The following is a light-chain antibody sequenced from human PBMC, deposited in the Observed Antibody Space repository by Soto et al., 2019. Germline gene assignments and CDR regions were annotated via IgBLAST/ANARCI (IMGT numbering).Light chain of an antibody. CDR3: QAWDSNTEV. CDR1: NLGNKY. V-gene: IGLV3-1*01. CDR2: QDY. J-gene: IGLJ2*01. Sequence: SYELTQPPSVSVSPGQRASITCTGHNLGNKYVAWYQHRPGQSPVLVIYQDYKRPSGISERLSGSISGDTATLTISGAQAMDEGDYYCQAWDSNTEVFGGGTKLTVL.